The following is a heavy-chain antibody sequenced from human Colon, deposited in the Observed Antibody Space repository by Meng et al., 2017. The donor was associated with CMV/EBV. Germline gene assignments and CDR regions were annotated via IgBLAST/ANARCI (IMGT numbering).Heavy chain of an antibody. CDR2: IHPDDSNT. CDR3: ASPPGGYDAYDV. D-gene: IGHD3-10*01. J-gene: IGHJ3*01. CDR1: GYRFTSYW. Sequence: GGSLRLSCKVSGYRFTSYWIAWVRQQPGQGLEWMGMIHPDDSNTRYSPSFQGQVTISADKSISTAYLQWSSLKASDTAMYYCASPPGGYDAYDVWGQGTMVTVSS. V-gene: IGHV5-51*01.